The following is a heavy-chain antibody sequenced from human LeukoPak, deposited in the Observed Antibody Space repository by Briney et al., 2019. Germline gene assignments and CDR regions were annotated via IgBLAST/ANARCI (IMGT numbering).Heavy chain of an antibody. D-gene: IGHD3-10*01. CDR2: INHSGST. CDR1: GGSFSGYY. CDR3: ARGGVRPKPYYYYYYGMDV. Sequence: SETQSLTCAVYGGSFSGYYWSWIRQPPGKGLEWIGEINHSGSTNYNPSLKSRVTISVDTSKNQFSLKLSSVTAADTAVYYCARGGVRPKPYYYYYYGMDVWGQGTTVTVSS. V-gene: IGHV4-34*01. J-gene: IGHJ6*02.